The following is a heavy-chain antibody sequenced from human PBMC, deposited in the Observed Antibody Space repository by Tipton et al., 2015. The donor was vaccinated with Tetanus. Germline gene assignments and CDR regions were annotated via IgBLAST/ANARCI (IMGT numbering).Heavy chain of an antibody. Sequence: SLRLSCAASGFSFSSYGMHWVRQAPGKGLEWVAVIWYDGSKKYYAESVKGRFTISRDNSKNTLYLHMNSLRAEDTAVYYCARDRVRLNMKGVAYWGQGTMATGPS. D-gene: IGHD3-16*01. CDR3: ARDRVRLNMKGVAY. CDR2: IWYDGSKK. CDR1: GFSFSSYG. J-gene: IGHJ3*01. V-gene: IGHV3-33*01.